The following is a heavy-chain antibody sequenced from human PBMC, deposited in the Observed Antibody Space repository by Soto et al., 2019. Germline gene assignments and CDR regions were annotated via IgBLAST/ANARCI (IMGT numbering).Heavy chain of an antibody. Sequence: XASLRLSCAVSGFICSSYDMSWVRQAPGKGLEWVSTILVGGSTHYEDSVKGRFTIFRDTSKNTVYLQMNSLTAGDTAFYYCAKSTATSGGAFEIYGQGTMVTVSS. J-gene: IGHJ3*02. CDR1: GFICSSYD. V-gene: IGHV3-23*01. CDR2: ILVGGST. D-gene: IGHD1-1*01. CDR3: AKSTATSGGAFEI.